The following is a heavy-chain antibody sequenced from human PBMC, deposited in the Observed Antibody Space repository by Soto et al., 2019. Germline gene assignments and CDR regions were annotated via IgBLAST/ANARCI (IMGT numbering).Heavy chain of an antibody. CDR1: LDSCSSNSAA. D-gene: IGHD6-13*01. CDR2: TYYRSKWYN. CDR3: ARTRWAAAGTDY. Sequence: SQTLSLTCALSLDSCSSNSAAWNWSRHSPSRGLEWLGRTYYRSKWYNDYAVSVKSRITINPDTSKNQFSLQLNSVTTEDTAVYYCARTRWAAAGTDYWGQGTLVTVSS. V-gene: IGHV6-1*01. J-gene: IGHJ4*02.